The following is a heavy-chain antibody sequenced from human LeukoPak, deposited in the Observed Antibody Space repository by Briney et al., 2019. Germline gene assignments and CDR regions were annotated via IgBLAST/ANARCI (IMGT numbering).Heavy chain of an antibody. Sequence: PSETLSLTCTVSGGSISSGGYYWSWIRQHPGKGLEWIGYIYYSGSTYYNPSLKSRLTISVDTSKNQFSLKLSSVTAADTAVYYCARGIAAAGKVVDYWGQGTLVTVSS. CDR1: GGSISSGGYY. D-gene: IGHD6-13*01. J-gene: IGHJ4*02. V-gene: IGHV4-31*03. CDR2: IYYSGST. CDR3: ARGIAAAGKVVDY.